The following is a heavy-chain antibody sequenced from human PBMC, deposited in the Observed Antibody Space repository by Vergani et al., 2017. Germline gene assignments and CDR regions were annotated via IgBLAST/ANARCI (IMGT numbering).Heavy chain of an antibody. CDR2: INAGNGNT. V-gene: IGHV1-3*01. Sequence: QVQLVQSGAEVKKPGASVKVSCKASGYTFTSYAMHWVRQAPGQRLEWMGWINAGNGNTKYSQKFQGRVTITRDTSASTAYMELSSLRSEDTAVYYCARDERVERDSYYYGSGSYSFFDYWGQGTLVTVSS. D-gene: IGHD3-10*01. J-gene: IGHJ4*02. CDR1: GYTFTSYA. CDR3: ARDERVERDSYYYGSGSYSFFDY.